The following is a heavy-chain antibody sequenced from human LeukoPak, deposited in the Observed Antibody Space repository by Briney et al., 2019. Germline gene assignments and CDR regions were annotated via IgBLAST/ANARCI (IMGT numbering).Heavy chain of an antibody. D-gene: IGHD6-19*01. CDR3: ASSGIVAVPGTDYFDY. CDR2: ISSSSSYT. V-gene: IGHV3-11*03. J-gene: IGHJ4*02. CDR1: GFTFSDYY. Sequence: GGSLRLSCAASGFTFSDYYMSWIRQAPGKGLEWVSYISSSSSYTNYADSVKGRFTISRDNAKNSLYLQMNSLRAEDTAVYYCASSGIVAVPGTDYFDYWGQGTLVTVSS.